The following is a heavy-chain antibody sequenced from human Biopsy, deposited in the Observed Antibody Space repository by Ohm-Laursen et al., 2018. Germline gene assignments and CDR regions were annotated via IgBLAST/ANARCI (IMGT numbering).Heavy chain of an antibody. CDR2: IYKKSDGGAT. V-gene: IGHV3-15*05. J-gene: IGHJ4*02. D-gene: IGHD6-13*01. CDR1: GFTFSNRW. Sequence: GSLRLSCTASGFTFSNRWMSWVRQAPGKGLEWVARIYKKSDGGATAYAAPVKGRFTISRDDSKNTLFLQMNGLKSEDTAVYYCTTDPSFGEMAAAGRGEIDYIDDWGQGTLVTVSS. CDR3: TTDPSFGEMAAAGRGEIDYIDD.